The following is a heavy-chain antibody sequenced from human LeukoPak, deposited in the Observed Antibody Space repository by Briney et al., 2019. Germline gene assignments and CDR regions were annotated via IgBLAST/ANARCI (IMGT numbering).Heavy chain of an antibody. Sequence: HPGRSLRLSCAASGFTFSSYGMHWVRQAPGKGLEWVAVIWYDGSNKYYADSVKGRFTISRDNSKNTLYLQMNILRAEDTAVYYCARDRDSGYSYGSIHYYYGMDVWGQGTTVTVSS. J-gene: IGHJ6*02. D-gene: IGHD5-18*01. CDR2: IWYDGSNK. V-gene: IGHV3-33*01. CDR3: ARDRDSGYSYGSIHYYYGMDV. CDR1: GFTFSSYG.